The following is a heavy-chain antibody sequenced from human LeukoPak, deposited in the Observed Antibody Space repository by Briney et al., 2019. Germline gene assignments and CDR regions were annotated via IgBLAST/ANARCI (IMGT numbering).Heavy chain of an antibody. D-gene: IGHD4-23*01. Sequence: PGGSLRLSCSASGFTFTTNAMTWVRQAPGKGLEWVSTIRGNGDRTHYADSVTGRFSISRDNSKNTLYLQMHSLTAGDTAIYYCAKDLVYGGNSPFASWGQGTQVTVSS. V-gene: IGHV3-23*01. CDR2: IRGNGDRT. J-gene: IGHJ4*02. CDR1: GFTFTTNA. CDR3: AKDLVYGGNSPFAS.